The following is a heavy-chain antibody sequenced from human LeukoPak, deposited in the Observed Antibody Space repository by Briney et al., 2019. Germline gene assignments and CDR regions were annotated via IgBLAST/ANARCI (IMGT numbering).Heavy chain of an antibody. D-gene: IGHD5-12*01. V-gene: IGHV3-23*01. CDR3: AKLGGYSGYDYLLFDY. CDR1: GFTFSNAW. Sequence: GGSLRLSCAASGFTFSNAWMSWVRQAPGKGLEWVSAISGSGGSTYYADSVKGRFTISRDNSKNTLYLQMNSLRAEDTAVYYCAKLGGYSGYDYLLFDYWGQGTLVTVSS. J-gene: IGHJ4*02. CDR2: ISGSGGST.